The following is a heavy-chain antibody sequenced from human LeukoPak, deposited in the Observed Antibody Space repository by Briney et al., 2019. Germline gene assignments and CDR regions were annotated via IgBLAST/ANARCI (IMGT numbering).Heavy chain of an antibody. D-gene: IGHD4-17*01. Sequence: GGSLRLSCAASGFTFSSYAMSWVRQAPGKGLEWVSAISGSGENTYYADSVKGRFTVSRDNSKNTLFLQMNSLRAEDTAVYYCARERTTVTTDGWFDPWGQGTLVTVSS. CDR2: ISGSGENT. CDR1: GFTFSSYA. V-gene: IGHV3-23*01. CDR3: ARERTTVTTDGWFDP. J-gene: IGHJ5*02.